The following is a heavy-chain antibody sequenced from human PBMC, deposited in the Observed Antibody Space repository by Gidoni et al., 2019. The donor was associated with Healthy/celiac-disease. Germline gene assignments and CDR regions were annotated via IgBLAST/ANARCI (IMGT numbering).Heavy chain of an antibody. V-gene: IGHV3-23*01. CDR1: VFTFSSYA. CDR2: ISGSGGST. J-gene: IGHJ4*02. Sequence: EVQLLESGGGLVQPGGSLRLSCAASVFTFSSYAMSWVRQAPGKGLEWVSAISGSGGSTYYADSVKGRFTISRDNSKNTLYLQMNSLRAEDTAVYYCAKDREPEWFPPSVFGNWGQGTLVTVSS. D-gene: IGHD3-3*01. CDR3: AKDREPEWFPPSVFGN.